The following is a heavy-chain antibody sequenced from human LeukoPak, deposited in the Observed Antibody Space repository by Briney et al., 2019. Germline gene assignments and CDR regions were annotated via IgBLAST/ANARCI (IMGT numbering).Heavy chain of an antibody. CDR3: ARDGTPNYSSGWVYMDV. J-gene: IGHJ6*03. V-gene: IGHV3-48*03. Sequence: GGSLRLSCAVSGFTFSSYEMNWVRQAPGKGLEWVSYISSSGSTIYYADSVKGRFTISRDNAKNSLYLQMNSLRVEDTAVYYCARDGTPNYSSGWVYMDVWGEGTTVTISS. D-gene: IGHD6-25*01. CDR1: GFTFSSYE. CDR2: ISSSGSTI.